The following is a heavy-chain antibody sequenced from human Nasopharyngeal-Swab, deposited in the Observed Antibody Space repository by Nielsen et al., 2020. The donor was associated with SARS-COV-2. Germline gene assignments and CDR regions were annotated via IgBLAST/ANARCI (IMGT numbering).Heavy chain of an antibody. J-gene: IGHJ6*02. D-gene: IGHD3-10*01. V-gene: IGHV4-34*01. CDR2: INHSGST. Sequence: GSLRLSCAVYGGSFSGYYWSWIRQPPGKGLEWIGEINHSGSTNYNPSLKSRVTISVDTSKNQFSLKLGSVTAADTAVYYCARGVRLTRITMVRGPIESVYGMDVWGQGTTVTVSS. CDR1: GGSFSGYY. CDR3: ARGVRLTRITMVRGPIESVYGMDV.